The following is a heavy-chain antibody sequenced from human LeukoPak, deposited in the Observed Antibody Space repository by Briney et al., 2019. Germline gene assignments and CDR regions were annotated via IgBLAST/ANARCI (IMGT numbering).Heavy chain of an antibody. Sequence: GGSLRLSCAASGFTFSSYAMSWVRPAPGKGLEWVSAISGSGGSTYYADSVKGRFTISRDNSKNTLYLQMNSLRAEDTAVYYCAKSDCGGDCPLDIWGQGTMVTVSS. D-gene: IGHD2-21*02. J-gene: IGHJ3*02. CDR3: AKSDCGGDCPLDI. V-gene: IGHV3-23*01. CDR2: ISGSGGST. CDR1: GFTFSSYA.